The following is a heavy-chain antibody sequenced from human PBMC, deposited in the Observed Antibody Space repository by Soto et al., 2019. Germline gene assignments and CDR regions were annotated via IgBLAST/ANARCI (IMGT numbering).Heavy chain of an antibody. D-gene: IGHD1-1*01. CDR2: IMPVFRRP. CDR1: GGTFRTSA. Sequence: QVQLVQSGAEVKKPGSSVKVSCKASGGTFRTSAISWVRQAPGQGLEWVGGIMPVFRRPKYAQNFQGRVTITADESKSTAYMELSSLKSDDTAVYYCARDKDRLQLGGNYYYILDVWGQGTAVTVSS. V-gene: IGHV1-69*12. CDR3: ARDKDRLQLGGNYYYILDV. J-gene: IGHJ6*02.